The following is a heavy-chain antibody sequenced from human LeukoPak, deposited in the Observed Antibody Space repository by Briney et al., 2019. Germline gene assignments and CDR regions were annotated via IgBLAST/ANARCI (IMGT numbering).Heavy chain of an antibody. D-gene: IGHD3-22*01. J-gene: IGHJ4*02. V-gene: IGHV3-30*04. Sequence: GGSLRPSCAASGFTFSSYAMHWVRQAPGKGLEWVAVISYDGSNKYYADSVKGRFTISRDNSKNTLYLQMDSLRAEDTAVYYCARDIYDYYDSSGYLPAFDYWGQGTLVTVSS. CDR3: ARDIYDYYDSSGYLPAFDY. CDR2: ISYDGSNK. CDR1: GFTFSSYA.